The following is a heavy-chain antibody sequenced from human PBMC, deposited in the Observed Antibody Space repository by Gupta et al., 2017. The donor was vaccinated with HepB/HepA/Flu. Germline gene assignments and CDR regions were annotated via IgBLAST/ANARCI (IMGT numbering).Heavy chain of an antibody. CDR3: ASSGAPNLGDY. D-gene: IGHD2-15*01. V-gene: IGHV3-66*01. CDR1: GFSVSRKY. CDR2: IYPDGRT. J-gene: IGHJ4*02. Sequence: EVQLVESGGGLVQPGGSLRLSCAASGFSVSRKYLSWVRQAPGKGLEWVSIIYPDGRTYYADSVKGRITISRDSSQNTVFLQMDSLRAEDTAMYYCASSGAPNLGDYWGQGTLVTVSS.